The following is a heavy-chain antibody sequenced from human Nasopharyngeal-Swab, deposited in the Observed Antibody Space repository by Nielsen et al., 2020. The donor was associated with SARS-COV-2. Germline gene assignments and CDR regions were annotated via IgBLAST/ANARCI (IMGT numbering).Heavy chain of an antibody. CDR1: GGTFSSYA. CDR3: ARDELSRYGGSHFDY. D-gene: IGHD1-26*01. V-gene: IGHV1-69*13. CDR2: IIPIFGTT. Sequence: SVKVSCKAFGGTFSSYAFSWVRQAPGQGLEWLGGIIPIFGTTNYAQKFQGRVTITADESTSTAYMELSSLRYEDTAVYYCARDELSRYGGSHFDYWGQGTLVTVSS. J-gene: IGHJ4*02.